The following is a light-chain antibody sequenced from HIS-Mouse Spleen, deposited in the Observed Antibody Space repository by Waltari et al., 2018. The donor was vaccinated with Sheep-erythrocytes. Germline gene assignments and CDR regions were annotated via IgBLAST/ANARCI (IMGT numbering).Light chain of an antibody. Sequence: QSALTQPASVSGSPGQSITISCTGTSSDVGSYNLVSWYQKHPGKAPKLMIHDGSKGPSGVTNRFSGSKSGNTASLTVSGLQAGDEADYYCCSYAGSSTPWVFGGGTKLTVL. V-gene: IGLV2-23*01. J-gene: IGLJ3*02. CDR1: SSDVGSYNL. CDR2: DGS. CDR3: CSYAGSSTPWV.